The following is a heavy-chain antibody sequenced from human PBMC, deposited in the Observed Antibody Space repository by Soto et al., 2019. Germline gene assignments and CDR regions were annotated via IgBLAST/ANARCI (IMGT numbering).Heavy chain of an antibody. Sequence: GESLKISCKGSGYSLTNYWISWVRQMPGKGLEWMGRIDPSDSYIKYSPSFQGHVTISADNSISTAYLQWSSLKASDTAMYYCARHDCSSTRCYNFGMDVWGQGTTVTVSS. CDR2: IDPSDSYI. CDR3: ARHDCSSTRCYNFGMDV. D-gene: IGHD2-2*02. J-gene: IGHJ6*02. CDR1: GYSLTNYW. V-gene: IGHV5-10-1*01.